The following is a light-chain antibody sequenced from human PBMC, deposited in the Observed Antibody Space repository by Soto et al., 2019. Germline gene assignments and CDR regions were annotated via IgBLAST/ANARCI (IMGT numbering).Light chain of an antibody. CDR3: HQYFITPRT. V-gene: IGKV4-1*01. Sequence: DIVMTQSPDSLAVSLGERATINCKSSQTVLYSSNNKNYLAWYQQKPGQPPKLLIYWASTRESGVPDRFSGSGSGTDFTLIISSLQAEDVAVYYCHQYFITPRTFGQGTKLEI. CDR2: WAS. CDR1: QTVLYSSNNKNY. J-gene: IGKJ2*01.